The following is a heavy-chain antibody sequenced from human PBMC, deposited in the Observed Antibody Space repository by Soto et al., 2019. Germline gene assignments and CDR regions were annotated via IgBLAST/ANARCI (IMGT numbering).Heavy chain of an antibody. D-gene: IGHD6-19*01. J-gene: IGHJ4*02. CDR1: GYTFSNYG. Sequence: ASVKVSCKTSGYTFSNYGIAWVRQAPGQGLEWMGWINGYNANTNYAQKFQGRVTMTIDTSATTAYLELRSLRSDDTAVFYCARGGSPVHFHHWGQGTLVTVS. CDR2: INGYNANT. V-gene: IGHV1-18*01. CDR3: ARGGSPVHFHH.